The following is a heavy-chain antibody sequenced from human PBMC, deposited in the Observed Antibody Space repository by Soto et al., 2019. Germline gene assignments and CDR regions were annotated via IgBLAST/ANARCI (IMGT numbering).Heavy chain of an antibody. CDR3: AREQLPLLDYYYGMDV. D-gene: IGHD6-6*01. CDR2: IIPIFGTA. J-gene: IGHJ6*02. Sequence: QVQLVQSGAEVKKPGSSVKVCCKASGGTFSSYAISWVRQAPGQGLEWMGGIIPIFGTANYAQKFQGRVTITADESTSTAYMELSSLRSEDTAVYYCAREQLPLLDYYYGMDVWGQGTTVTVSS. V-gene: IGHV1-69*01. CDR1: GGTFSSYA.